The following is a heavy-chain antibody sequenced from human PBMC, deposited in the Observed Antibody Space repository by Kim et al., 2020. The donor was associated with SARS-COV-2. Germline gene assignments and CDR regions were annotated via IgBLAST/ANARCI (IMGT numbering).Heavy chain of an antibody. D-gene: IGHD4-17*01. J-gene: IGHJ4*02. CDR1: GGSFSGYY. Sequence: SETLSLTCAVYGGSFSGYYWSWIRQPPGKGLEWIGEINHSGSTNYNPSLKSRVTISVDTSKNQFSLKLSSVTAADTAVYYCARFAPHGGNDYGDYTYFDYWGQGTLVTVSS. CDR3: ARFAPHGGNDYGDYTYFDY. V-gene: IGHV4-34*01. CDR2: INHSGST.